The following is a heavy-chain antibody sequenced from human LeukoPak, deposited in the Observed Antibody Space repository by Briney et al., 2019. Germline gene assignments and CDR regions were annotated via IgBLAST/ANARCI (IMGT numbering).Heavy chain of an antibody. D-gene: IGHD5-12*01. V-gene: IGHV1-18*01. CDR2: ISAYNGNT. CDR3: ARMDIVATIEVCDY. J-gene: IGHJ4*02. CDR1: GYTFTSYG. Sequence: ASVKVSCKDSGYTFTSYGISWVRQAPGQGLERMGWISAYNGNTNYAQKLQGRVTMTTDTSTSTAYMELRSLRSDDTAVYYCARMDIVATIEVCDYWGQGTLVTVSS.